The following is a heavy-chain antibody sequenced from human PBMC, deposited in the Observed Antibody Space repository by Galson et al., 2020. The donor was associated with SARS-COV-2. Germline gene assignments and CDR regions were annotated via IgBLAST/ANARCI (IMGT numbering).Heavy chain of an antibody. Sequence: GESLKISCKGSGYSFTSYWIGWVRQMPGKGLEWMGIIYPADSDTRYSPSFQGQVTISADKSISTAYLQWSSLKASDTAMYYCARRGDGYNYVYYGMDVWGQGTTVTVSS. CDR3: ARRGDGYNYVYYGMDV. CDR1: GYSFTSYW. J-gene: IGHJ6*02. CDR2: IYPADSDT. D-gene: IGHD5-12*01. V-gene: IGHV5-51*01.